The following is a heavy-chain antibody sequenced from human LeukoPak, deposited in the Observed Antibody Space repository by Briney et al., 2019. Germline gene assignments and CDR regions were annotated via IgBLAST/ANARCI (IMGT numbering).Heavy chain of an antibody. Sequence: SETLSLTCAVYGGSFSGYYWSWIRQPPGKGLEWIGEINHSGSTNYNPSLKSRVTISVDTSKNQFSLKLSSVTAADTAVYYCARGYDRSGYLYYYYYMDVWGKGTTVTVSS. J-gene: IGHJ6*03. CDR3: ARGYDRSGYLYYYYYMDV. CDR1: GGSFSGYY. V-gene: IGHV4-34*01. CDR2: INHSGST. D-gene: IGHD3-22*01.